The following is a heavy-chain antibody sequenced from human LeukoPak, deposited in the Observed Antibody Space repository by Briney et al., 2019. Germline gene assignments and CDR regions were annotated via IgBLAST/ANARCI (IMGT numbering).Heavy chain of an antibody. D-gene: IGHD2-8*02. CDR1: GFTFNSYG. CDR3: AKGVVWEPHDYFDY. CDR2: IIGSGGYT. V-gene: IGHV3-23*01. Sequence: GGSLRLSCAASGFTFNSYGMSWVRQAPGKGLEWVSIIIGSGGYTYYADSVKGRFTISRDKSKNTQYLQMNSLRAEDTAVYYCAKGVVWEPHDYFDYWGQGTPVTVSS. J-gene: IGHJ4*02.